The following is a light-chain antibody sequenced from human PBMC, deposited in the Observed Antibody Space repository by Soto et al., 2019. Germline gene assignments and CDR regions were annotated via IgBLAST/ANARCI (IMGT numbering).Light chain of an antibody. V-gene: IGKV1-5*01. CDR2: DAS. Sequence: DIQMTQSPSTLSASVGDRVTITCRASQSISSWLAWYQQEPGKAPKLLIYDASTLESGVPSRFSGSGSGTDFTLTISSLQPEDFATYYCQQLNSYPLTFGGGTKVEIK. CDR3: QQLNSYPLT. J-gene: IGKJ4*01. CDR1: QSISSW.